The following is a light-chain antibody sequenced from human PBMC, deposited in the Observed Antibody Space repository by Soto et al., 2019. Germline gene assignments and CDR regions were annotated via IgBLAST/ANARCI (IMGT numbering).Light chain of an antibody. CDR1: QSISDW. CDR2: KAS. CDR3: QYYDSYSWT. J-gene: IGKJ1*01. Sequence: DIQMTQSPSTLSASVGDRVTITCRASQSISDWLAWYQQKPGKAPKFLIYKASNLESGVPSGFSGSGSGTEFTLTISSVQPDDFATYYCQYYDSYSWTFGQGTKVEIK. V-gene: IGKV1-5*03.